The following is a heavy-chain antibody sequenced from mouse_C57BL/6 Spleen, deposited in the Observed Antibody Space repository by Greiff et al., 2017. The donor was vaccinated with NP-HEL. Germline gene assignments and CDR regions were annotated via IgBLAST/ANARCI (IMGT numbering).Heavy chain of an antibody. V-gene: IGHV1-26*01. J-gene: IGHJ4*01. Sequence: VQLQQSGPELVKPGASVKISCKASGYTFTDYYMNWVKQSHGKSLEWIGDINPNNGGTSYNQKFKGKATLTVDKSSSTAYMELRSLTSEDSAVYYCAREEIYYDYDGGYWGQGTSVTVSS. D-gene: IGHD2-4*01. CDR3: AREEIYYDYDGGY. CDR2: INPNNGGT. CDR1: GYTFTDYY.